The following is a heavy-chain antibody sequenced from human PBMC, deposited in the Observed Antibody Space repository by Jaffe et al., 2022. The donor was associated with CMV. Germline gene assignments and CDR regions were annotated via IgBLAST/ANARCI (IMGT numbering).Heavy chain of an antibody. CDR1: GGSFAGSFSGYY. D-gene: IGHD3-10*01. Sequence: QVLLQQWGAGLLKPSETLSLTCAVYGGSFAGSFSGYYWSWIRQSPGKGLEWIGEINHSGNTNYNPSLKSRVTISIDTSESQFSLKLSSVTAADTAVYYCARRYFYGSGIYYNSRPFDYWGQGTLVTVSS. CDR2: INHSGNT. V-gene: IGHV4-34*01. J-gene: IGHJ4*02. CDR3: ARRYFYGSGIYYNSRPFDY.